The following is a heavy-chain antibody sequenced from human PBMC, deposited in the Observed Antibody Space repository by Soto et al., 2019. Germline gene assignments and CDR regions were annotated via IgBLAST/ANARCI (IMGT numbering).Heavy chain of an antibody. CDR1: GYTFTSYA. CDR2: INAGNGNT. D-gene: IGHD6-13*01. Sequence: ASVKVSCKASGYTFTSYAMHWVRQAPGQRLEWMGWINAGNGNTKYSQKFLGRVTITRDTSASTAYMELSSLRSEDTAVYYCARVAAAAGRSDAFDIWGQGTMVTVSS. V-gene: IGHV1-3*01. J-gene: IGHJ3*02. CDR3: ARVAAAAGRSDAFDI.